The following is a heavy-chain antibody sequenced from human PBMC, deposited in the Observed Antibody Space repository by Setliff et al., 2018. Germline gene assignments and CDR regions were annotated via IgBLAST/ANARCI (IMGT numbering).Heavy chain of an antibody. CDR3: ARPFDSRYFDY. CDR1: GGSISTYH. J-gene: IGHJ4*02. V-gene: IGHV4-59*08. CDR2: IHYSGST. D-gene: IGHD3-16*01. Sequence: SETLSLTCNVSGGSISTYHWSWIRQPPEKGLEWIAYIHYSGSTYYNPSLKSRATISRDTSSNQFSLKLFSVTAADTAVYYCARPFDSRYFDYWGQGTLVTVSS.